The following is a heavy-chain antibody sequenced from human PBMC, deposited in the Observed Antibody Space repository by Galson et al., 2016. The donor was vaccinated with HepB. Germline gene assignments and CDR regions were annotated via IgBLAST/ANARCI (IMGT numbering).Heavy chain of an antibody. D-gene: IGHD3-10*01. CDR2: VSASGHRT. Sequence: SLRLSCAASGFAFNTYALNWVRQAPGKGLEWVSAVSASGHRTYYADSVKGRFTISRDSSKNTLYLQMDSLRADDTAIYYCAKEQGAAEAWFGESDYWGQGTRVTVSS. CDR1: GFAFNTYA. CDR3: AKEQGAAEAWFGESDY. V-gene: IGHV3-23*01. J-gene: IGHJ4*02.